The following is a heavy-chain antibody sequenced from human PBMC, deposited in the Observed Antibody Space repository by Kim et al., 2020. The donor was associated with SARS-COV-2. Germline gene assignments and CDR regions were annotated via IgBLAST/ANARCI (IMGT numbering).Heavy chain of an antibody. CDR2: IYYSGST. D-gene: IGHD1-26*01. V-gene: IGHV4-31*03. Sequence: SETLSLTCTVSGGSISSGGYYWSWIRQHPGKGLEWIGDIYYSGSTYYNPSLKSRVTISVDTYKNQFSLKLSSVTAADTAVYYCARAREEPEYYFDYWGQGTLVTVSS. CDR1: GGSISSGGYY. CDR3: ARAREEPEYYFDY. J-gene: IGHJ4*02.